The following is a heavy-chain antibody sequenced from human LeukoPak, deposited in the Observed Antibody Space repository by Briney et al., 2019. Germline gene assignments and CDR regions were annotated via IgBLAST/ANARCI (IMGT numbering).Heavy chain of an antibody. V-gene: IGHV4-59*08. CDR2: IYYSGST. CDR1: GGSISSYY. Sequence: PSETLSLTCTVSGGSISSYYWSWIRQPPGKGLEWIGYIYYSGSTNYNPSLKSRVTISVDTSKNQFSLKLSSVTAADTAVYYCARHSYDILTGYPPMYFDYWGQGTLVTVSS. D-gene: IGHD3-9*01. CDR3: ARHSYDILTGYPPMYFDY. J-gene: IGHJ4*02.